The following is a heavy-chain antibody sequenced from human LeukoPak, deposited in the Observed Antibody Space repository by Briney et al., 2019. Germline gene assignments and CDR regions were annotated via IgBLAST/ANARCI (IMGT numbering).Heavy chain of an antibody. CDR3: ARGKQWLSGYYYGMDV. V-gene: IGHV4-59*01. CDR1: GGSISSYY. J-gene: IGHJ6*02. Sequence: PSETLSLTCTVSGGSISSYYWSWIRQPPGKGLEWIGYIYYSGSTNYNPSLKSRVTISVDTSKNQFSLKLSSVTAADAAVYYCARGKQWLSGYYYGMDVRGQGTTVTVSS. CDR2: IYYSGST. D-gene: IGHD6-19*01.